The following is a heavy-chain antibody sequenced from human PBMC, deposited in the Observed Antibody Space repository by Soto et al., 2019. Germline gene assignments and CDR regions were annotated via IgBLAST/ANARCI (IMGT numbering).Heavy chain of an antibody. CDR1: GFTFSIYA. CDR3: ARAPETPSILGVALPYFFDY. Sequence: PGGSLRLSCAASGFTFSIYAMHWVRQAPGKGLEWVTVISFDGSQTYYTESVKGRFTISRDNSKNTVYLQVNSLRAEDTAIYYCARAPETPSILGVALPYFFDYWGQGALVTVSS. J-gene: IGHJ4*02. D-gene: IGHD3-3*01. CDR2: ISFDGSQT. V-gene: IGHV3-30*04.